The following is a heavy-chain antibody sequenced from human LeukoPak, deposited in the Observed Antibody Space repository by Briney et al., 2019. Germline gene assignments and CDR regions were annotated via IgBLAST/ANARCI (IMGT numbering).Heavy chain of an antibody. CDR3: ARGSGNARAHYYMDV. Sequence: GGSLRLSCAASGFTFSSYWMSWVRQAPGKGLEWVANIKQDGSEKYYVYSAKGLFTIFRTNAKNSLHLQMNSLGAEDTAVYYCARGSGNARAHYYMDVWGKGTTVTVSS. V-gene: IGHV3-7*01. CDR1: GFTFSSYW. J-gene: IGHJ6*03. CDR2: IKQDGSEK. D-gene: IGHD2-2*01.